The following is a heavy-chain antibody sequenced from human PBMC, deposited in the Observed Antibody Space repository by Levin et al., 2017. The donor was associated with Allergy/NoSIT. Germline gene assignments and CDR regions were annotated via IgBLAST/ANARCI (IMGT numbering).Heavy chain of an antibody. V-gene: IGHV4-39*01. Sequence: SETLSLTCTVSGGSISSSSYYWGWIRQPPGKGLEWIASIYYSGSTYYNPSLKSRVTTSVDTSKNQFSLKLSSVTAADTAVYYCARHVGYYYHMDVWGQGTTVTVSS. J-gene: IGHJ6*02. CDR2: IYYSGST. D-gene: IGHD1-26*01. CDR1: GGSISSSSYY. CDR3: ARHVGYYYHMDV.